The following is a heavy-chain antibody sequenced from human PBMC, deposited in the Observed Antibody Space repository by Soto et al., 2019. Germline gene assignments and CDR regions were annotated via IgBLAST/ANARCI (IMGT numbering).Heavy chain of an antibody. D-gene: IGHD5-18*01. CDR1: GYTFTSYA. CDR3: ARDGGYSYGFDY. Sequence: ASVKVSCKASGYTFTSYAMHWVRQAPGQRLEWMGWINTGNGNTKYSQKFQGGVTITRDTSASTAYMELSSLTSEDTAVYYCARDGGYSYGFDYWGQGTLVTVSS. J-gene: IGHJ4*02. CDR2: INTGNGNT. V-gene: IGHV1-3*04.